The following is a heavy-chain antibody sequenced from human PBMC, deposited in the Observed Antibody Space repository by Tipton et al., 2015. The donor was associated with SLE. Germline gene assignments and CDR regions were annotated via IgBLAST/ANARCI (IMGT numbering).Heavy chain of an antibody. D-gene: IGHD3-3*01. V-gene: IGHV4-59*07. CDR1: GGSISSYY. Sequence: TLSLTCTVSGGSISSYYWSWIRQTPGKGLEWIGYIYYSGSTFYNPSLQRRVTISVDTSKNQFSLKMSSVTAADTAVYYCASSPGVTLFRVVTYFDLWGQGILVTVSS. CDR2: IYYSGST. J-gene: IGHJ4*02. CDR3: ASSPGVTLFRVVTYFDL.